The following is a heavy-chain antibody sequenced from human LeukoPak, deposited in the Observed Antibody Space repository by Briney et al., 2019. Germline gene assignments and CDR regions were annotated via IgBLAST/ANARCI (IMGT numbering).Heavy chain of an antibody. CDR3: AKDKDYYDSSGYYDY. CDR1: GFTFDDYA. Sequence: GRSLRLSCAASGFTFDDYAMHWVRHAPGEGLEWVSGISWNSGSIGYADSVKGRFTISRDNAKNSLYLQMNSLRAEDTALYYCAKDKDYYDSSGYYDYWGQGTLVTVSS. V-gene: IGHV3-9*01. D-gene: IGHD3-22*01. J-gene: IGHJ4*02. CDR2: ISWNSGSI.